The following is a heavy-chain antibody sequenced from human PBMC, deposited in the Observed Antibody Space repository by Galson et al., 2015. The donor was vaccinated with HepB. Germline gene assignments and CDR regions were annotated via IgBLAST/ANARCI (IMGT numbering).Heavy chain of an antibody. Sequence: SLRLSCPVSGFTFSHYAMNWVRQAPGQGLENVSTSYSDGGTTYYAEPVKGRFTISRDNSKDTLSLQMSSLRAEDTAVYFCVKGTTGSAWGQGTLVTVAS. D-gene: IGHD1-14*01. CDR3: VKGTTGSA. CDR1: GFTFSHYA. V-gene: IGHV3-64D*06. CDR2: SYSDGGTT. J-gene: IGHJ5*02.